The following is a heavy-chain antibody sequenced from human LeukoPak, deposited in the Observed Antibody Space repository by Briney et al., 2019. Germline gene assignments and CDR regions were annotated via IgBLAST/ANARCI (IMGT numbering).Heavy chain of an antibody. Sequence: GGSLRLSCAASGFTFSSYWMSWVRQAPGKGLEWVANIKQDGSEKYYVDSVKGRFTISRDNAKNPLYLQMNSLRAEDTAVYYCARDSGSYYYYYYMDVWGKGTTVTVSS. J-gene: IGHJ6*03. CDR3: ARDSGSYYYYYYMDV. CDR1: GFTFSSYW. D-gene: IGHD1-26*01. CDR2: IKQDGSEK. V-gene: IGHV3-7*03.